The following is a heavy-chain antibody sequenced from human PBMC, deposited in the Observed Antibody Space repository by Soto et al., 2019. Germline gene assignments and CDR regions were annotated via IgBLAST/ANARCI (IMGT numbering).Heavy chain of an antibody. J-gene: IGHJ6*02. Sequence: GGSLRLSCAASGFTFSSYGMHWVRQAPGKGLEWVAVISYDGSNKYYADSVKGRFTISRDNSKNTLYLQMNSLRAEDTAVYYCAKYGGSGSYPHYYYYYGMDVWGQGTTVTVSS. CDR3: AKYGGSGSYPHYYYYYGMDV. D-gene: IGHD3-10*01. CDR1: GFTFSSYG. V-gene: IGHV3-30*18. CDR2: ISYDGSNK.